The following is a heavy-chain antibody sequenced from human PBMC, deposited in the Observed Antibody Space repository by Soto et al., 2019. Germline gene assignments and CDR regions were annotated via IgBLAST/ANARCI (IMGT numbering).Heavy chain of an antibody. CDR2: IYPGDSDT. J-gene: IGHJ4*02. CDR1: GYSFTSYW. D-gene: IGHD1-20*01. V-gene: IGHV5-51*01. CDR3: ARQDLTGTRTYCFDY. Sequence: GESLKISCKGSGYSFTSYWIGWVRQMPGKGLEWMGIIYPGDSDTRYSPSFQGQVTISADKSISTAYLQWSSLKASDTAMYYCARQDLTGTRTYCFDYWGQGTLVTVSS.